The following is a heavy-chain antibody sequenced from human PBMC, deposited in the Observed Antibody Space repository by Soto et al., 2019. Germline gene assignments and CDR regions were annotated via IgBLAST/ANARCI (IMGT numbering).Heavy chain of an antibody. D-gene: IGHD1-20*01. J-gene: IGHJ4*02. Sequence: GGSLRLSCAASGFTFSSYGMHWVRQAPGKGLEWVAVIWYDGSNKYYADSVKGRFTISRDNSKNTLYLQMNSLRAEDTAVYYCARDTGDNCNDYWGQGTLVTVSS. CDR3: ARDTGDNCNDY. CDR2: IWYDGSNK. V-gene: IGHV3-33*01. CDR1: GFTFSSYG.